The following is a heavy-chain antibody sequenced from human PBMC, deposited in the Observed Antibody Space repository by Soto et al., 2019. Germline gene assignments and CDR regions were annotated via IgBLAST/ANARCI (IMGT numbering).Heavy chain of an antibody. D-gene: IGHD5-12*01. Sequence: QLQLQESGSGLVKPSQTLSLTCAVSGGSISSGGYSWSWIRQPPGKGLEWIGYIYHSGSTYYNPSLEGRVTITVDRSKNQFSPKLSSVTAADTAAYYCAAGGGLPRYYWGQGTLVTVSS. V-gene: IGHV4-30-2*01. CDR3: AAGGGLPRYY. CDR1: GGSISSGGYS. J-gene: IGHJ4*02. CDR2: IYHSGST.